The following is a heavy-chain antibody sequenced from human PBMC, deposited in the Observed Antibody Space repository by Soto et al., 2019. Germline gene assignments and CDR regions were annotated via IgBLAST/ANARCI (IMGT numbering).Heavy chain of an antibody. CDR3: AAVPSSSHYYYGMDV. V-gene: IGHV1-58*01. D-gene: IGHD6-6*01. CDR1: GYTFTSSA. CDR2: IVVGSGNT. J-gene: IGHJ6*02. Sequence: SVKVSCKASGYTFTSSAVQWVRQARGQRLEWIGWIVVGSGNTNYAQKFQERVTITRDMSTSTAYMELSSLRSEDTAVYYCAAVPSSSHYYYGMDVWGQGTTVTVPS.